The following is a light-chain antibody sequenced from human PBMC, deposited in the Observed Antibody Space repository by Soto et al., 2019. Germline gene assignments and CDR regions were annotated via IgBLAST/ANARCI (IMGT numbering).Light chain of an antibody. CDR1: GSDVGKYKF. J-gene: IGLJ3*02. V-gene: IGLV2-23*01. CDR3: SSHAGSGTLV. CDR2: DGN. Sequence: QSVLTQPASVAGSPGQSITISCTGTGSDVGKYKFVSWYQQHPGKAPQLIIYDGNQRPSGVSDRFSGSKSCNKASLTISGLQAEDEGDDCCSSHAGSGTLVFGGGTKVTVL.